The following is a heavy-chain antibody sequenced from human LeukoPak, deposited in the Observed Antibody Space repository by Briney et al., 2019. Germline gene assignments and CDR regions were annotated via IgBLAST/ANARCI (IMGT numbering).Heavy chain of an antibody. CDR2: IYYSGST. D-gene: IGHD3-16*01. V-gene: IGHV4-39*01. J-gene: IGHJ6*02. CDR3: AVGGFYYYYGMDV. CDR1: GGSISSSSYY. Sequence: PSETLSLTCTVSGGSISSSSYYWGWIRQPPGKGLEWIGSIYYSGSTYYNPSLKSRVTIPVDTSKNQFSLKLSSVTAADTAVYYCAVGGFYYYYGMDVWGQGSTVTVSS.